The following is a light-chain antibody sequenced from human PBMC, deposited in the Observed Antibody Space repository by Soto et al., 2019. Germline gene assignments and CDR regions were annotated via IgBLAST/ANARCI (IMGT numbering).Light chain of an antibody. CDR1: QSVSSNY. Sequence: EIVLTQSPGTLSLSPGERATLSCRASQSVSSNYLAWYQQKPGQAPRLLIYGASSRAIGIPDRFGGSGSGTDFTLTISRLEPEDFAVYSCQQYDILPWTFGQGTKVEIK. J-gene: IGKJ1*01. CDR3: QQYDILPWT. V-gene: IGKV3-20*01. CDR2: GAS.